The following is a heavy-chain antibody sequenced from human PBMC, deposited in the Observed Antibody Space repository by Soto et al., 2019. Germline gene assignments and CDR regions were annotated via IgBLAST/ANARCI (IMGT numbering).Heavy chain of an antibody. CDR3: ARPYYDILTGYSPVLDY. Sequence: EVPLVESGGGLVQPGGSLRLSCAASGFTVSSNYMSWVRQAPGKGLEWVSVIYSGGSTYYADSVKGRFTISRDNSKNTLYLQMNSLRAEDTAVYYCARPYYDILTGYSPVLDYWGQGTLVTVSS. CDR2: IYSGGST. D-gene: IGHD3-9*01. J-gene: IGHJ4*02. V-gene: IGHV3-66*04. CDR1: GFTVSSNY.